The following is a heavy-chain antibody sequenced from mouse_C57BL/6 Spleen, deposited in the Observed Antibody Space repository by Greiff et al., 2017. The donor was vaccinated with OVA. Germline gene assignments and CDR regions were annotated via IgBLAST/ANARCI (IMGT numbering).Heavy chain of an antibody. D-gene: IGHD1-1*01. CDR1: GYTFTSYW. CDR2: IDPSDSYT. Sequence: VQLQQPGAELVRPGTSVKLSCKASGYTFTSYWMHWVKQRPGQGLEWIGVIDPSDSYTNYNQKFKGKATLTVDTSSSTAYMQLSSLTSEDSAVYYCARSPSYYYGSRDWYFDVWGTGTTVTVSS. J-gene: IGHJ1*03. CDR3: ARSPSYYYGSRDWYFDV. V-gene: IGHV1-59*01.